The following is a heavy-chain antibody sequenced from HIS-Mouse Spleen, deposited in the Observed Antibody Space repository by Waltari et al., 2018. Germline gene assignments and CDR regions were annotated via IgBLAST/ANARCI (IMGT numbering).Heavy chain of an antibody. CDR1: GYTFTSYD. Sequence: QVQLVQSGAEVKKPGASVKVSCKDSGYTFTSYDINWGGQATGQGLEWMGWMNPNSGNTGYAQKFQGRVTMTRNTSISTAYMELSSLRSEDTAVYYCARGHDYSNYFDYWGQGTLVTVSS. V-gene: IGHV1-8*01. D-gene: IGHD4-4*01. J-gene: IGHJ4*02. CDR3: ARGHDYSNYFDY. CDR2: MNPNSGNT.